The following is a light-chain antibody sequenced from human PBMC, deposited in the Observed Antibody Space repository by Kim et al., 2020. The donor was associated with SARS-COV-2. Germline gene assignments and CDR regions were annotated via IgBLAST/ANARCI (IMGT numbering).Light chain of an antibody. CDR3: QQANNFPFT. V-gene: IGKV1-12*02. CDR2: TAS. CDR1: HGIGSY. J-gene: IGKJ3*01. Sequence: DIQMTQSPSSVSASVGDRVTITCRASHGIGSYLAWYQQKPGKAPKLLIYTASSLQSGVPSRFSGSGSGTDFTLTISSLHPEDFATYYCQQANNFPFTFGPGNKVDIK.